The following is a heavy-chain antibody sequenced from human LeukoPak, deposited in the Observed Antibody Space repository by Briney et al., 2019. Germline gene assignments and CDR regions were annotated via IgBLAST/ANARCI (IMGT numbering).Heavy chain of an antibody. CDR3: AKGSRYYYGSGSYFDY. V-gene: IGHV3-23*01. J-gene: IGHJ4*02. D-gene: IGHD3-10*01. CDR1: GFTFSSYA. Sequence: PGGSLRLSCAASGFTFSSYAMSWVRQAPGKGLEWVSAISGSGGSTYYAASVKGRFTISRDNSKNTLYLQMNSLRAEDTAVYYCAKGSRYYYGSGSYFDYWGQGTLVTVSS. CDR2: ISGSGGST.